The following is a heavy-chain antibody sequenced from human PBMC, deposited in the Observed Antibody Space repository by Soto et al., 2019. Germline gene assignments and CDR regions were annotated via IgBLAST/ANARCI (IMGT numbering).Heavy chain of an antibody. CDR2: IKQDGSEK. V-gene: IGHV3-7*01. D-gene: IGHD3-3*01. CDR1: GFTFSSYW. J-gene: IGHJ4*02. CDR3: ARDLPYCDFWSGYYWVY. Sequence: GGSLRLSCAASGFTFSSYWMSWVRQAPGKGLEWVANIKQDGSEKYYVDSVKGRFTISRDNAKNSLYLQMNSLRAEDTAVYYCARDLPYCDFWSGYYWVYWGQGTLVTVSS.